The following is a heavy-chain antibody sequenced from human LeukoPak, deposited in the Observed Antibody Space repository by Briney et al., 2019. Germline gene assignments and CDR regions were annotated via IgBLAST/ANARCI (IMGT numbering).Heavy chain of an antibody. J-gene: IGHJ4*02. Sequence: ASVKVSCKASGYTFTAYSIHWVRQAPGQGLEWMGWINPNSGGTNYAQKFQGRVTMTRDTSISAVYMELNRLRSDDTAVYYCATDCSDGYNYVHYWGQGTLVTVSS. CDR3: ATDCSDGYNYVHY. D-gene: IGHD5-24*01. CDR1: GYTFTAYS. CDR2: INPNSGGT. V-gene: IGHV1-2*02.